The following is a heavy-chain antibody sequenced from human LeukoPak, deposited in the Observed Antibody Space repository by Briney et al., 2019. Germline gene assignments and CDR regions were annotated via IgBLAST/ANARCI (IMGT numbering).Heavy chain of an antibody. J-gene: IGHJ4*02. CDR1: GFTFSNAW. CDR2: IRSKTDGGTT. CDR3: TTDHLSRNPDSSGYHNFDY. D-gene: IGHD3-22*01. Sequence: GGSLRLSCAASGFTFSNAWMSWVRQAPGKGLEWVGRIRSKTDGGTTDYAAPVKGRFTISRDDSKNTLYLQMNSLKTEDTAVYYCTTDHLSRNPDSSGYHNFDYWGQGTLVTVSS. V-gene: IGHV3-15*01.